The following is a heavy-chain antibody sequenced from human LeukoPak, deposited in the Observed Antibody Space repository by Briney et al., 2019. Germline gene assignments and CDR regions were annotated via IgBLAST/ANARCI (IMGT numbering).Heavy chain of an antibody. CDR2: ASYSEST. Sequence: SETLSLTCTVSGGSITSNSYYWAWIRQPPGKGLEWIGSASYSESTYYNPSLHSRVTISVDTSKNQFSLKLTSVTAADTAVYYCARAPVAKQRGKPFDYWGQGTLVTVSS. V-gene: IGHV4-39*01. D-gene: IGHD5-12*01. J-gene: IGHJ4*02. CDR3: ARAPVAKQRGKPFDY. CDR1: GGSITSNSYY.